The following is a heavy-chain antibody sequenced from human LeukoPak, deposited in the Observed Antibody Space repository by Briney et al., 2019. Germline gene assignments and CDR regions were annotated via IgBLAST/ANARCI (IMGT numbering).Heavy chain of an antibody. J-gene: IGHJ4*02. CDR1: GYTFTSYY. CDR3: ARGGLRYFDLDF. D-gene: IGHD3-9*01. CDR2: IDPSDGAT. Sequence: GASVKVSCKASGYTFTSYYMHWVRQAPGQGLEWVGIIDPSDGATTYAQKFQGRITMTRDMSTSTVNMELSSLRSEDTAVYFCARGGLRYFDLDFWGQGTRVTVS. V-gene: IGHV1-46*01.